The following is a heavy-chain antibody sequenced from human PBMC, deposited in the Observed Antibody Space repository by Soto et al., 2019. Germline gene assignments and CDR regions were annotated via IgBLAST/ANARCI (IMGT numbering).Heavy chain of an antibody. CDR1: GFTFSSYG. Sequence: GGSLRLSCAASGFTFSSYGMHWVRQAPGKGLEWVAVIWYDGSNKYYADSVKGRFTISRDNSKNTLYLQMNSLRAEDTAVYYCARDPCGGDCYYPDYWGQGTLVPSPQ. CDR3: ARDPCGGDCYYPDY. D-gene: IGHD2-21*02. V-gene: IGHV3-33*01. J-gene: IGHJ4*02. CDR2: IWYDGSNK.